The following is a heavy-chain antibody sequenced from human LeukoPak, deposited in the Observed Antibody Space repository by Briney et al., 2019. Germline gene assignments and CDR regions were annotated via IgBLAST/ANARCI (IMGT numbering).Heavy chain of an antibody. D-gene: IGHD2-15*01. CDR1: GFIFSSYS. V-gene: IGHV3-21*01. CDR2: ISTTSRYK. J-gene: IGHJ4*02. Sequence: GGSLRLSCAASGFIFSSYSMNWVRQAPGKGLEWVSSISTTSRYKYYADSVEGRFTISRDNAKNSVYLQMNSLRAEDTAVYYCVRSGDSAVVGFDYWGQGSLVTVSS. CDR3: VRSGDSAVVGFDY.